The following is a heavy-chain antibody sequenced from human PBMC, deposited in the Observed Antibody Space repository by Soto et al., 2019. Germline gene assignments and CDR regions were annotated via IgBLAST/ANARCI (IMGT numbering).Heavy chain of an antibody. Sequence: TLALTCTVSGGSISSYYWSWIRQPPGKGLEWIGYIYYSGSTNYNPSLKSRVTISVDTSKNQFSLKLSSVTAADTAVYYCASGGGYYDSSGYYLSLDYWGQGPLVTVSS. J-gene: IGHJ4*02. CDR3: ASGGGYYDSSGYYLSLDY. V-gene: IGHV4-59*01. CDR1: GGSISSYY. D-gene: IGHD3-22*01. CDR2: IYYSGST.